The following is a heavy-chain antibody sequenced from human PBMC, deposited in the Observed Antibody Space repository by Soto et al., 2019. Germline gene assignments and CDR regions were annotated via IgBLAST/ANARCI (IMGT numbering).Heavy chain of an antibody. CDR2: ISSSSSTI. CDR3: ARDISNIAVAGSEYFQH. Sequence: GGSLRLSCAASGFTFSSYSMNWVRQAPGKGLEWVSYISSSSSTIYYADSVKGRFTISRDNAKNSLYLQMNSLRAEDTAVYYCARDISNIAVAGSEYFQHWGQGTLVTVSS. CDR1: GFTFSSYS. J-gene: IGHJ1*01. D-gene: IGHD6-19*01. V-gene: IGHV3-48*01.